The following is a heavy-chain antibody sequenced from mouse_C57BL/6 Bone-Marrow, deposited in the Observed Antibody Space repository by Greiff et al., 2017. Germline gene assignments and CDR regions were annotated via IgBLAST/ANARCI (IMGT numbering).Heavy chain of an antibody. J-gene: IGHJ2*01. D-gene: IGHD1-1*01. V-gene: IGHV1-5*01. Sequence: EVQLQQSGTVLVRPGASVKMSCKTSGYTFTSYWMHWVKQRPGQGLEWIGVIYPGNRDTSYNEKFKGKAKLTAVTSASTAYMELSSLTNEDSAVYYCTRSLFPVYFDYWGQGTTLTVSS. CDR3: TRSLFPVYFDY. CDR1: GYTFTSYW. CDR2: IYPGNRDT.